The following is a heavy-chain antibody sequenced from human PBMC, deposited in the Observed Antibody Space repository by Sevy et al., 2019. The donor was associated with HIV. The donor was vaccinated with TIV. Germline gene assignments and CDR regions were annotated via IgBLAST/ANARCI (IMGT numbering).Heavy chain of an antibody. V-gene: IGHV1-8*01. CDR2: MNPNSGNT. D-gene: IGHD4-17*01. CDR1: GYTFTSYD. CDR3: ARGADYGDFIGY. J-gene: IGHJ4*02. Sequence: ASVKVSCKASGYTFTSYDINWVRQATGQGLEWMGWMNPNSGNTGYAQKFQGRVTMTRNTSISTANMELSSLRSEDTAVYYCARGADYGDFIGYWGQGTLVTVSS.